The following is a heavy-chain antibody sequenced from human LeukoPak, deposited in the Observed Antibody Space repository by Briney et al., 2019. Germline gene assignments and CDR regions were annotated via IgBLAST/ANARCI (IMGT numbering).Heavy chain of an antibody. V-gene: IGHV1-69*05. D-gene: IGHD3-3*01. CDR1: GGTFSSYA. CDR3: VRGITIFGVVIRWDY. J-gene: IGHJ4*02. Sequence: GASVKVSCKDSGGTFSSYAISWVRQAPGQGLEWMGGIIPIFGTANYAQKFQGRVTITTDESTSTAYMELSSLRSEDTAVYYCVRGITIFGVVIRWDYWGQGTLVTVSS. CDR2: IIPIFGTA.